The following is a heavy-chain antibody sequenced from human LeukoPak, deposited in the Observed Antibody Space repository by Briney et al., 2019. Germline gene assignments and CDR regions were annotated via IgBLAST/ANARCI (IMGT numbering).Heavy chain of an antibody. CDR3: ARARLGYYDEYFDP. D-gene: IGHD3-16*01. J-gene: IGHJ5*02. CDR1: GFTFSDYS. Sequence: GGSLRLSCATSGFTFSDYSMTWVRQAPGKGLEWVSSITSTSSHINYADSVRGRFTISRDNAKNALFLQMISLTDEDTALYYCARARLGYYDEYFDPWGQGTQVTVSS. CDR2: ITSTSSHI. V-gene: IGHV3-21*01.